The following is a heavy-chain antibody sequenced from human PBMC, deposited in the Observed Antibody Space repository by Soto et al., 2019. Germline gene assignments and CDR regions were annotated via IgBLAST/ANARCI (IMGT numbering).Heavy chain of an antibody. D-gene: IGHD5-12*01. J-gene: IGHJ6*01. CDR1: GCTFSSYA. CDR3: ARAKTIVATISKSYGMDV. CDR2: IIPIFGTA. Sequence: SVKVSCKASGCTFSSYAISWVRQAPGQGLEWMGGIIPIFGTANYAQKFQGRVTITADESTSTAYMELSSLRSEETAVYYCARAKTIVATISKSYGMDVWWQVRXVPVSS. V-gene: IGHV1-69*13.